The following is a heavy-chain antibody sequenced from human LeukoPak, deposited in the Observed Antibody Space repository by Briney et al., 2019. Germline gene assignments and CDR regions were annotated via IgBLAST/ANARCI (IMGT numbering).Heavy chain of an antibody. V-gene: IGHV3-11*04. Sequence: GGSLRLSCAASGFTFSDYYMSWIRQAPGKGLEWVSYISSSGSTIYYADSVKGRSTISRDNAKNSLYLQMNSLRAEDTAVYYCASAISYYYDSSGYYSDAFDIWGQGTMVTVSS. CDR2: ISSSGSTI. CDR3: ASAISYYYDSSGYYSDAFDI. CDR1: GFTFSDYY. D-gene: IGHD3-22*01. J-gene: IGHJ3*02.